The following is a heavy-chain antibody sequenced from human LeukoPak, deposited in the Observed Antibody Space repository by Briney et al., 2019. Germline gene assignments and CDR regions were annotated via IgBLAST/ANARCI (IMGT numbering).Heavy chain of an antibody. V-gene: IGHV4-30-2*01. J-gene: IGHJ4*02. CDR1: GGSISSGGYS. D-gene: IGHD3-9*01. CDR3: VRYGDYFDY. Sequence: SQTLSLTCAVSGGSISSGGYSWSWIRQPPGKGLEWIGYIYHSGSTYYNPSLRSRVTISVDRSKNQFSLKLSSVTAADTAVYYCVRYGDYFDYWGQGTLVTVSS. CDR2: IYHSGST.